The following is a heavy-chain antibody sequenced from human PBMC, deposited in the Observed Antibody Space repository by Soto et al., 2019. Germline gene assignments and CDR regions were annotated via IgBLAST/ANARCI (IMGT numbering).Heavy chain of an antibody. J-gene: IGHJ4*02. Sequence: ASVKVSCKASGGTFSSYAISWVRQAPGQGLEWMGGIIPIFGTANYAQKFQGRVTITADESTSTAYMELSSLRPEDTAVYYCARDSTYYYDSSGYYPAYWGQGTLVTVSS. V-gene: IGHV1-69*13. CDR3: ARDSTYYYDSSGYYPAY. CDR2: IIPIFGTA. CDR1: GGTFSSYA. D-gene: IGHD3-22*01.